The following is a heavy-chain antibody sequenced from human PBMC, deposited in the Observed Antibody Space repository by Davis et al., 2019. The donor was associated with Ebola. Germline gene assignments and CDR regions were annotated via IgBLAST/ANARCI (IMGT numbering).Heavy chain of an antibody. D-gene: IGHD6-25*01. J-gene: IGHJ5*02. CDR1: AYTFTSYD. CDR3: ARGLGYQRPNSWFDP. Sequence: AASVKVSCKASAYTFTSYDINWVRQATGQGLEWMGWMNPNSGNTGYAQKFQGRVTMTRNTSIRTAYMELSSLRSEDTAVYYCARGLGYQRPNSWFDPWGQGTLVTVSS. V-gene: IGHV1-8*01. CDR2: MNPNSGNT.